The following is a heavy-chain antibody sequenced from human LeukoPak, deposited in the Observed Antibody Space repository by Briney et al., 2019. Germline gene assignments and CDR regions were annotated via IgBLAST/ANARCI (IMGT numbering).Heavy chain of an antibody. CDR1: GYTFTGYY. V-gene: IGHV1-2*06. Sequence: ASVKVSCKASGYTFTGYYMHWVRRAPGQGLEWMGRIIPNSGGTNFAQRFQGRVTMTRDTSINTTYMELSRLRSDDTAVYYCARTSFGDYTYDYWGQGTLVTVSS. CDR3: ARTSFGDYTYDY. CDR2: IIPNSGGT. D-gene: IGHD4-17*01. J-gene: IGHJ4*02.